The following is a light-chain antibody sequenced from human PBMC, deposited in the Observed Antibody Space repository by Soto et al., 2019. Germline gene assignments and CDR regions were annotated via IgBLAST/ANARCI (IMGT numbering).Light chain of an antibody. CDR1: QSVSSTY. CDR2: DAS. Sequence: EIVLTQSPGTLSLSPGERATLSCRASQSVSSTYLAWYQQKPGQAPWLLIYDASTRATGIPDKFIGSGSGSDFSLTISRLEPEDSAMYYCQHYGKSPRFFTFGPGTKVDIK. CDR3: QHYGKSPRFFT. J-gene: IGKJ3*01. V-gene: IGKV3-20*01.